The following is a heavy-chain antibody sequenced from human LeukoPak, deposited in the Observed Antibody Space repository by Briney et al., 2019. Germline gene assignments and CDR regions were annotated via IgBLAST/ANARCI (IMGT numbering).Heavy chain of an antibody. CDR1: GFSASSNY. CDR2: IYSGGNT. D-gene: IGHD6-6*01. J-gene: IGHJ3*02. CDR3: ARVEYGKSSGAFDI. Sequence: GGSLRLSCAASGFSASSNYMTWVRQAQGKGLEWVSVIYSGGNTYYADSVKGRFTISRHGSRNTLSLQMNSLRAEDTALYYCARVEYGKSSGAFDIWGQGTMVTVSS. V-gene: IGHV3-53*04.